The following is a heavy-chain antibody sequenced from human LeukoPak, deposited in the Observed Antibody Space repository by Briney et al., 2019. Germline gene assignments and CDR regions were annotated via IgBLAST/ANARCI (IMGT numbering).Heavy chain of an antibody. J-gene: IGHJ4*02. V-gene: IGHV5-51*01. D-gene: IGHD3-10*01. CDR1: GYTFTNYL. Sequence: AAGYTFTNYLIAWVRQMPGRGLXYMGIISPGDSDTRYSPSFQGQVTFSADKSTNAASLHWSSLKASDTGIYYCARAGGPGSGSYYSDSWGQGTLVIVSS. CDR2: ISPGDSDT. CDR3: ARAGGPGSGSYYSDS.